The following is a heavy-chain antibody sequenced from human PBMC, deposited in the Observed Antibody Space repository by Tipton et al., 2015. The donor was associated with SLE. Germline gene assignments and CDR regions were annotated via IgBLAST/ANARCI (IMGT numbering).Heavy chain of an antibody. CDR3: ARDLRGYDSGGYEDY. D-gene: IGHD3-22*01. CDR2: INPNSGGT. CDR1: GYTFTGYY. V-gene: IGHV1-2*06. Sequence: QVQLVQSGAEVKKPGASVKVSCKASGYTFTGYYMHWVRQAPGQGLEWMGRINPNSGGTNYAQKFQGRVTMTRDTSISTAYMELSRLSSDDAAVYYCARDLRGYDSGGYEDYWGQGPLVTVS. J-gene: IGHJ4*02.